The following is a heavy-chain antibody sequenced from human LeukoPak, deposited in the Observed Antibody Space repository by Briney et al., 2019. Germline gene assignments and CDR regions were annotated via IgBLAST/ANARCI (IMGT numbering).Heavy chain of an antibody. CDR1: GGSVSSSDYY. CDR3: ARLRWFGQHLYDY. D-gene: IGHD3-10*01. CDR2: INHSGST. J-gene: IGHJ4*02. V-gene: IGHV4-39*07. Sequence: SETLSLTCTVSGGSVSSSDYYWSWIRQPPGKGLEWIGEINHSGSTNYNPSLKSRVTISVDTSKNQFSLKLSSVTAADTAVYYCARLRWFGQHLYDYWGQGTLVTVSS.